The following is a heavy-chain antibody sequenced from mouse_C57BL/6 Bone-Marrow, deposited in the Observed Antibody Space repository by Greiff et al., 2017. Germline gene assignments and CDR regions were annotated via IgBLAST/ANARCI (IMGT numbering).Heavy chain of an antibody. J-gene: IGHJ3*01. V-gene: IGHV1-64*01. CDR2: IHPNSGST. CDR3: ASRIYYDYEGFAY. CDR1: GYTFTSYG. Sequence: VQLQQPGAELVKPGASVKLSCKASGYTFTSYGMHWVKQRPGQGLAWIGMIHPNSGSTNYNEKFKSKATLTVDKSSSTAYMQLSSLTSEDSAVYYCASRIYYDYEGFAYWGQGTLVTVSA. D-gene: IGHD2-4*01.